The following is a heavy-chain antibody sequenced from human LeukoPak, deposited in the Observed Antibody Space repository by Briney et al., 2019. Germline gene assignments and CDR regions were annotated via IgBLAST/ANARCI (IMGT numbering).Heavy chain of an antibody. D-gene: IGHD4-17*01. CDR3: ATQTTVPFDY. Sequence: GGSLRLSCAASGFTVSSNYMSWVRQAPGKGLEWVSVIYSGGSTYYADSVKGRFTISRDNSKNTLYLQMNNLRAEDTAVYYCATQTTVPFDYWGQGTLVTVSS. CDR1: GFTVSSNY. CDR2: IYSGGST. J-gene: IGHJ4*02. V-gene: IGHV3-53*01.